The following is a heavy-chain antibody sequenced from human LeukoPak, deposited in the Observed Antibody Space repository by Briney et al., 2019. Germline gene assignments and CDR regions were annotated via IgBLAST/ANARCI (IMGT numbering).Heavy chain of an antibody. Sequence: GGSLRLSCAASVYTFRSYSMNGVRQPPAKGLECVSSISSASTYIYYADSVKGRFTISRDNAKNSLYLQMNSPRAEDTAMYYCARLVWDTTMADGDIDSWGQGTLLIVSS. V-gene: IGHV3-21*01. CDR3: ARLVWDTTMADGDIDS. CDR2: ISSASTYI. D-gene: IGHD5-18*01. CDR1: VYTFRSYS. J-gene: IGHJ4*02.